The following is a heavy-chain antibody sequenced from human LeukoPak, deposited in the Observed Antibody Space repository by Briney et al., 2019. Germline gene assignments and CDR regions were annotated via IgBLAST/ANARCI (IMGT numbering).Heavy chain of an antibody. V-gene: IGHV3-49*04. Sequence: PGGSLRLSCEASGFTFGTFWMSWVRQAPGKGLQWIGFIRSSGTTQYAASVKGRFTISRDDSKSIAYLQMNSLKTEDTAVYYCTRDRFYVWFDPWGQGTLVTVSS. CDR3: TRDRFYVWFDP. CDR1: GFTFGTFW. CDR2: IRSSGTT. D-gene: IGHD3-16*01. J-gene: IGHJ5*02.